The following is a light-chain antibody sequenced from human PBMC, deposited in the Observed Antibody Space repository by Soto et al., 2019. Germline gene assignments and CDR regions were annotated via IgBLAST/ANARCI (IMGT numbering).Light chain of an antibody. CDR1: QGIANF. V-gene: IGKV1-9*01. CDR3: QQLNSFPIA. CDR2: GAS. J-gene: IGKJ3*01. Sequence: IQLTQSPSSLSASVGDRVTISCRASQGIANFLAWYQQKPGKAPKLLIYGASTLQSGVPSRFSGSRSGTYFTLTISSLQPEEFATYYCQQLNSFPIAVGPGTKVDIK.